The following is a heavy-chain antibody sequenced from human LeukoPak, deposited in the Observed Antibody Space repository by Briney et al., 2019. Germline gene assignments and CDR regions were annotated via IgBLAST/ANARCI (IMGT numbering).Heavy chain of an antibody. Sequence: GGSPRLSCAASGFTFSTSAMTWVRQAPGKGLEWVSGISGSGVTDYADSVKGRFTISRDNSKNTLYLQMNSLRAEDTAVYYCAREYGSGSYSAFDIWGQGTMVTVSS. V-gene: IGHV3-23*01. CDR1: GFTFSTSA. CDR2: ISGSGVT. J-gene: IGHJ3*02. D-gene: IGHD3-10*01. CDR3: AREYGSGSYSAFDI.